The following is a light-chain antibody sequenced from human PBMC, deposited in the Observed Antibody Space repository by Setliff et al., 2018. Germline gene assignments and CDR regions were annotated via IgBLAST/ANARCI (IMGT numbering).Light chain of an antibody. CDR3: CSYTGTSTPYV. CDR2: DVN. J-gene: IGLJ1*01. V-gene: IGLV2-14*01. CDR1: GSDVGAYKF. Sequence: QSALTQPASVSGSPGQSIAVACTGSGSDVGAYKFVSWYQQRPGKAPRLMIYDVNNRPSGVSDRFSGSKSGNTASLTISGLQAEDEADYYCCSYTGTSTPYVFGTGTKVTVL.